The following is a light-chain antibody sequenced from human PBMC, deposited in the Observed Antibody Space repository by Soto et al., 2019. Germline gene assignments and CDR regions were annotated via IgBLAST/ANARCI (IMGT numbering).Light chain of an antibody. Sequence: QSVLTQPPSASGSPGQSVTIFCTGTSNDVGAYDYVSWYQQHPGKAPKLTIYEVSKRPSGVPYRFSGSKSGNTASLTVSGLQAEDEADYYCSSYAGSNTVVFGGGTKLTVL. CDR2: EVS. CDR3: SSYAGSNTVV. V-gene: IGLV2-8*01. CDR1: SNDVGAYDY. J-gene: IGLJ2*01.